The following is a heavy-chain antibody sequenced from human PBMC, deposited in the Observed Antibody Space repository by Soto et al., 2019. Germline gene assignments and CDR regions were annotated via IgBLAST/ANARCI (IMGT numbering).Heavy chain of an antibody. CDR3: AKNVLRFLESMNWFDP. V-gene: IGHV4-30-2*01. J-gene: IGHJ5*02. Sequence: SETLSLTCAVSGGSISSGGYSWSWIRQPPGKGLEWIGYIYHSGSTYYNPSLKSRVTISVDRSKNQFSLKLSSVTAADTAVYYCAKNVLRFLESMNWFDPWGQGTLVTVSS. CDR2: IYHSGST. CDR1: GGSISSGGYS. D-gene: IGHD3-3*01.